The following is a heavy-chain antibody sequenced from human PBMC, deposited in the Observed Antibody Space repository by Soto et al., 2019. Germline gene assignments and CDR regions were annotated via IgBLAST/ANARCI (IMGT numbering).Heavy chain of an antibody. CDR3: ARSTGVVADRRPTQNAPGY. CDR2: ISAYNGNT. V-gene: IGHV1-18*04. J-gene: IGHJ4*02. Sequence: ASVKVSCKASGYTFTSYGISWVRQAPGQGLEWMGWISAYNGNTNYAQKLQGRVTMTTDTSTSTAYMELRSLRSDDTAVYYCARSTGVVADRRPTQNAPGYWGQGTPVTVSS. CDR1: GYTFTSYG. D-gene: IGHD6-6*01.